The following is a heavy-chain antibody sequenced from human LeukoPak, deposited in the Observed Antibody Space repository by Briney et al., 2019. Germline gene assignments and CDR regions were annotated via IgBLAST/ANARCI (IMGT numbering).Heavy chain of an antibody. CDR2: ISSSSSYI. CDR1: GFTFSSYS. Sequence: WGSLRLSCAASGFTFSSYSMNWVRQAPGKGLEWVSSISSSSSYIYYADSVKGRFTISRDNAKNSLYLQMNSLRAEDTAVYYCARVLVGYGAVYFDYWGQGTLVTVSS. CDR3: ARVLVGYGAVYFDY. V-gene: IGHV3-21*01. J-gene: IGHJ4*02. D-gene: IGHD4-17*01.